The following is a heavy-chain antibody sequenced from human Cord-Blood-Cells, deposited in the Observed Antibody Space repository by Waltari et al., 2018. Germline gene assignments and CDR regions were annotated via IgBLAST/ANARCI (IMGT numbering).Heavy chain of an antibody. CDR1: GYSFTSYW. Sequence: VQLLQSGAEVKKPGESLKISCKVPGYSFTSYWIAGVRQMPGKGLEWMGITDPGDSDTRYSPSFQGQVTISADKSISTAYLQWSSLKASDTAMYYCAIPGRLGDDAFDIWGQGTMVTVSS. CDR3: AIPGRLGDDAFDI. CDR2: TDPGDSDT. J-gene: IGHJ3*02. D-gene: IGHD3-10*01. V-gene: IGHV5-51*01.